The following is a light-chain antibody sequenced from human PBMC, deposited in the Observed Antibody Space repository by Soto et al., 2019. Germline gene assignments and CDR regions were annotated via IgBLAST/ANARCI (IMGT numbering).Light chain of an antibody. V-gene: IGKV3-15*01. CDR2: DAS. J-gene: IGKJ5*01. CDR1: QNVYNN. CDR3: PQYKKWPLIT. Sequence: EIVLTRSPATQSLSPGERAILSCRASQNVYNNLAWYQQKPGQAPRLLIFDASTRATGIPARFSGSGSGTEFTLTISCLQSEGFAIYYCPQYKKWPLITYVQGTRLEIK.